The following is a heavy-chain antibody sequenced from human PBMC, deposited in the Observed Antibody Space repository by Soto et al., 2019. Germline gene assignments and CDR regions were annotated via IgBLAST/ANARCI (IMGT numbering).Heavy chain of an antibody. CDR2: IYYRGTT. CDR3: GRRMEDSSVKGFDY. CDR1: GGSISSDNCL. V-gene: IGHV4-39*01. J-gene: IGHJ4*02. Sequence: PSETLSLTCTVSGGSISSDNCLWGWIRQPPGKGLEWIGNIYYRGTTYYNPSLKSRVTISVDTSKNQFSLKLSSVTAADTAVYSCGRRMEDSSVKGFDYWGVGTRVTVS. D-gene: IGHD3-22*01.